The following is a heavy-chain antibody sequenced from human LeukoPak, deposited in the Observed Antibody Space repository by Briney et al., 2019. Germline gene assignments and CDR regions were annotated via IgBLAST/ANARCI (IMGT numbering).Heavy chain of an antibody. CDR1: GGSITNDY. CDR3: ATSYDHGWLIGS. Sequence: PSETLSLTCTVSGGSITNDYWNWIRQSSRKQLEWIGSIHYSGTINYSPSLKSRITISLDASKNQFSLKLSSVTAADTAMYYCATSYDHGWLIGSWGQGTLVTVSS. V-gene: IGHV4-59*01. D-gene: IGHD3-16*01. J-gene: IGHJ4*02. CDR2: IHYSGTI.